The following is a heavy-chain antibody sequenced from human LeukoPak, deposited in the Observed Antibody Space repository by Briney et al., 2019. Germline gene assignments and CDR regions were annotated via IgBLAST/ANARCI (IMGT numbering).Heavy chain of an antibody. V-gene: IGHV4-30-4*02. CDR3: ARESGSSGYLPFDY. CDR1: GGSISSGDYY. J-gene: IGHJ4*02. D-gene: IGHD3-22*01. CDR2: IYYSGST. Sequence: PSETLSLTCTVSGGSISSGDYYWSWIRQPPGKGLEWIGYIYYSGSTYYNPSLKSRVTISVDTSKNQFSLKLSSVTAADTAVYFCARESGSSGYLPFDYWGQGTLVTVSS.